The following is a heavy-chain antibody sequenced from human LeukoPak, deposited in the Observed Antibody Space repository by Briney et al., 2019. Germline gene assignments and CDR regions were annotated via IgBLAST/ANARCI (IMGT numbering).Heavy chain of an antibody. V-gene: IGHV3-48*03. CDR3: AELGITMIGGV. J-gene: IGHJ6*04. CDR1: GLTFISNE. Sequence: GGSLTLSCAASGLTFISNEMNWVRQAPGKGLEWVSYISSSGSSIYYADSVKGRFTISRDNAKNSLYLQMNSLRAEDTAVYYCAELGITMIGGVWGKGTTVTISS. D-gene: IGHD3-10*02. CDR2: ISSSGSSI.